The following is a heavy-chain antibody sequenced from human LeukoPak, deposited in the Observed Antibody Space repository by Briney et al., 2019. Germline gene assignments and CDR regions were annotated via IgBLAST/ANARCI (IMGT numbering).Heavy chain of an antibody. CDR3: VRDRELYY. J-gene: IGHJ4*02. V-gene: IGHV4-34*01. CDR2: INHSGST. Sequence: SETLSLTCAVYGGSFSGYYWSWIRQPPGKGLEWIGEINHSGSTNYNPSLKSRVTISVDTSKNQFSLKVNSVTASDTAVYYCVRDRELYYWGQGILVTVSS. CDR1: GGSFSGYY. D-gene: IGHD1-26*01.